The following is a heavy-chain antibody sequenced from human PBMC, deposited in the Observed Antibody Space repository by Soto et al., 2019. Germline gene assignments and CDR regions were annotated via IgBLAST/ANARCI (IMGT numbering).Heavy chain of an antibody. CDR2: IYYSGST. Sequence: PSETLSLTCTVSGGSISSYYWSWIRQPPGKGLEWIGYIYYSGSTNYNPSLKSRVTISVDTSKNQFSLKLSSVTAADTAVYYCARVFGSGWSGGWFDLWGQGTLVTVSS. V-gene: IGHV4-59*01. CDR3: ARVFGSGWSGGWFDL. D-gene: IGHD6-19*01. CDR1: GGSISSYY. J-gene: IGHJ5*02.